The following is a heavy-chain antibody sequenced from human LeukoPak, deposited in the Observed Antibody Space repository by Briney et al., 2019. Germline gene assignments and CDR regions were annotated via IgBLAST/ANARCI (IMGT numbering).Heavy chain of an antibody. J-gene: IGHJ6*02. V-gene: IGHV3-73*01. CDR1: GFTFSGPS. CDR3: XXPXXXXXXXXXXGDMDV. Sequence: GGSLTLSCAASGFTFSGPSIHWVRQTPGKGMEWVGRVRGKTSNYATEYAASVSGRFTISRDDSRNTAFLQMNNLNPEDTALYXXXXPXXXXXXXXXXGDMDVWGQGTTVTVFS. CDR2: VRGKTSNYAT. D-gene: IGHD3-16*01.